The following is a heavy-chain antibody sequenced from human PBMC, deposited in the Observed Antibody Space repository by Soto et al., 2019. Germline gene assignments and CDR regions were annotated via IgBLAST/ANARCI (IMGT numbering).Heavy chain of an antibody. J-gene: IGHJ4*02. D-gene: IGHD2-2*02. V-gene: IGHV3-21*01. CDR2: ISISSSYI. Sequence: PGGSLRLSSAASGFTFSSYSMNWVRQAPGKGLEWVSSISISSSYIYYADAVKGRFTISRDNAKNSLYLQMTSLRAEDTAVYYCARDSTATIYYDHCGQRPIVTDSS. CDR1: GFTFSSYS. CDR3: ARDSTATIYYDH.